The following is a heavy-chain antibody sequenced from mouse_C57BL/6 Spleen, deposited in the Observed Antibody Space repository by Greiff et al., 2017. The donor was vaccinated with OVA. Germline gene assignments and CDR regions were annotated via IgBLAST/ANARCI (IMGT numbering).Heavy chain of an antibody. CDR3: ARQYDYDSLYAMDY. CDR1: GFSLTSYG. D-gene: IGHD2-4*01. Sequence: VMLVESGPGLVAPSQSLSITCTVSGFSLTSYGVHWVRQPPGKGLEWLVVIWSDGSTTYNSALKSRLSISKDNSKSQVFLKMNSLQTDDTAMYYCARQYDYDSLYAMDYWGQGTSVTVSS. CDR2: IWSDGST. V-gene: IGHV2-6-1*01. J-gene: IGHJ4*01.